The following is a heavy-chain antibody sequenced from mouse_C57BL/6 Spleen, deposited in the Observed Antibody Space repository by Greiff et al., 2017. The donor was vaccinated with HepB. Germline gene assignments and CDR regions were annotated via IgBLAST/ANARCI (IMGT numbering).Heavy chain of an antibody. CDR1: GYTFTSYG. CDR2: IYPRSGNT. J-gene: IGHJ3*01. D-gene: IGHD2-4*01. V-gene: IGHV1-81*01. Sequence: QVQLKESGAELARPGASVKLSCKASGYTFTSYGISWVKQRTGQGLEWIGEIYPRSGNTYYNEKFKGKATLTADKSSSTAYMELRSLTSEDSAVYFCARGDDYGGAWFAYWGQGTLVTVSA. CDR3: ARGDDYGGAWFAY.